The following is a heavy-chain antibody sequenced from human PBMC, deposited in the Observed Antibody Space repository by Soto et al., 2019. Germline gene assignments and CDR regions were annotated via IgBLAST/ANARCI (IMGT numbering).Heavy chain of an antibody. D-gene: IGHD1-26*01. Sequence: QVQLQESGPGLVKPSQTLSLTCSVSGGSISSGDYYWSWIRQHPGMGLEWIGFIYYSGSTVYNPSLRIRVTMSVDTSKSQFALKLSSVTAADTAVYYCARGPGSYYLYFQHWGQGTLVTVSS. CDR3: ARGPGSYYLYFQH. J-gene: IGHJ1*01. V-gene: IGHV4-31*03. CDR2: IYYSGST. CDR1: GGSISSGDYY.